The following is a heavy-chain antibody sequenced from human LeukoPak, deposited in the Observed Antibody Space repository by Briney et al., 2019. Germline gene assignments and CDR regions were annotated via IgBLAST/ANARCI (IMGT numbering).Heavy chain of an antibody. Sequence: GGSLRLSCAASGFTFSSYGMHWVRQAPGKGLEWVAFIRYDGSNKYYADSVKGRFTISRDNSKNTLYLQMNSLRAEDTAVYYCAKVRVPAAYYYYYYMDVWGKGTTVTVSS. J-gene: IGHJ6*03. CDR3: AKVRVPAAYYYYYYMDV. CDR1: GFTFSSYG. D-gene: IGHD2-2*01. V-gene: IGHV3-30*02. CDR2: IRYDGSNK.